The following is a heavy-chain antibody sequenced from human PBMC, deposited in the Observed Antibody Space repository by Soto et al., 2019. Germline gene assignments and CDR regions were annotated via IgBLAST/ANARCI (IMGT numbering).Heavy chain of an antibody. D-gene: IGHD1-1*01. J-gene: IGHJ4*02. Sequence: TLSLTFTCSGVSIISAYYYGIWIRQPPGKGLEWIGYIYYSGTTYYNPSLKSRVSISDDKSKNQFSLQLSSVTAADTAVYFCARLVTNNIHDSWGQGVLVTVSS. CDR2: IYYSGTT. CDR3: ARLVTNNIHDS. CDR1: GVSIISAYYY. V-gene: IGHV4-30-4*01.